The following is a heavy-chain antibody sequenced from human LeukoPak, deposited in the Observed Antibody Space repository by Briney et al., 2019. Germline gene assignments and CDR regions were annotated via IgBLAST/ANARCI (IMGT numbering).Heavy chain of an antibody. Sequence: PSETLSLTCTVSGYSIGSGYYWGWIRQPPGKGLEWIGSIYHSGSTDYNPSLKSRVTISVDTSKNQFSLKLSSVTAADTAVYYCARVIAAAGTDWFDPWGQGTLVTVSS. D-gene: IGHD6-13*01. CDR2: IYHSGST. CDR1: GYSIGSGYY. CDR3: ARVIAAAGTDWFDP. V-gene: IGHV4-38-2*02. J-gene: IGHJ5*02.